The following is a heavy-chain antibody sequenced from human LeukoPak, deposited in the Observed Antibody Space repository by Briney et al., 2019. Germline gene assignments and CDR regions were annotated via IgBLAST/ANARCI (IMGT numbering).Heavy chain of an antibody. CDR1: GDSISSGEYY. J-gene: IGHJ4*02. CDR3: ARHPYDSSGYYWAGGDY. D-gene: IGHD3-22*01. V-gene: IGHV4-30-2*03. CDR2: SYHSGST. Sequence: SETLSLTCSVSGDSISSGEYYWSWIRQPPGKGLEWIGYSYHSGSTYYNPSLKSRVTISVDTSKNQFSLKLSSVTAADTAVYYCARHPYDSSGYYWAGGDYWGQGTLVTVSS.